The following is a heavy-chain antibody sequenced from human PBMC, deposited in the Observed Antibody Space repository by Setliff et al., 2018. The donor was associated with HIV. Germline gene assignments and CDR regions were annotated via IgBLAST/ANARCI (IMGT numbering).Heavy chain of an antibody. D-gene: IGHD5-12*01. V-gene: IGHV4-59*01. J-gene: IGHJ3*01. CDR3: AREWLQHTGDDAFDV. CDR2: IYYTGTT. Sequence: SETLSLTCTVSDDSISSYYWSWIRQPPGKGLEWIGYIYYTGTTKYNPSPKSRVTISIDTSKNQFSLKLTSVTAADTAVYYCAREWLQHTGDDAFDVWGQGTMVTVSS. CDR1: DDSISSYY.